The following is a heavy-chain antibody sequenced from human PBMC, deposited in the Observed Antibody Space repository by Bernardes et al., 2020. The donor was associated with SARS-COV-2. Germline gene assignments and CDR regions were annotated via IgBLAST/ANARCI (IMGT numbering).Heavy chain of an antibody. D-gene: IGHD2-8*01. J-gene: IGHJ6*02. CDR2: IYPGDSDT. CDR3: ARLGNTYCTNGVCDLRYYYYGMNV. CDR1: GYSFTSYW. Sequence: GESLKISCKGSGYSFTSYWIGWVRQMPGKGLEWMGIIYPGDSDTRYSPSFQGQVTISADKSISTAYLQWSSLKASDTAMYYCARLGNTYCTNGVCDLRYYYYGMNVWGQGTTVTVSS. V-gene: IGHV5-51*01.